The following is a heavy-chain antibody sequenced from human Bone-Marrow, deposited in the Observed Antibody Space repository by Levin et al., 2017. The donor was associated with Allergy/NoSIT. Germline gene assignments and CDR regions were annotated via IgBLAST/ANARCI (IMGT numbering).Heavy chain of an antibody. CDR3: ATMGGSSGWPDY. V-gene: IGHV5-10-1*01. CDR1: GYSFTSYW. J-gene: IGHJ4*02. D-gene: IGHD6-19*01. Sequence: GESLKISCKGSGYSFTSYWISWVRQMPGKGLEWMGRIDPSDSYTNYSPSFQGHVTISADKSISTAYLQWSSLKASDTAMYYCATMGGSSGWPDYWGQGTLVTVSS. CDR2: IDPSDSYT.